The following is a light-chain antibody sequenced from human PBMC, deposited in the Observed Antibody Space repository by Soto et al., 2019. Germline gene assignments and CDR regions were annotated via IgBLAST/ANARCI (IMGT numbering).Light chain of an antibody. CDR2: GTS. CDR3: QQYNNWPRT. CDR1: QSVPSTY. J-gene: IGKJ1*01. V-gene: IGKV3-20*01. Sequence: VLSQSPGRLSLSPGERATLSCRASQSVPSTYFAWYQQKSGQPPRLLISGTSNRATGIPDRFSGSGSGRDFTLTISRLEPEDFAVYFCQQYNNWPRTFGQGTKVEIK.